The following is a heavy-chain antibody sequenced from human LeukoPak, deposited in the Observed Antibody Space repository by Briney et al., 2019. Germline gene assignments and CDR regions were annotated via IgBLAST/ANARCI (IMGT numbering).Heavy chain of an antibody. V-gene: IGHV3-21*01. Sequence: GGSLRLSCAASGFTFSSYSMNWVRQAPGKGLEWASSISSSSSYIYYADSVKGRFTISRDNAKNSLYLQMNSLRAEDTAVYYCARGSGRAAAGTGDYWGQGTLVTVSS. J-gene: IGHJ4*02. CDR3: ARGSGRAAAGTGDY. D-gene: IGHD6-13*01. CDR1: GFTFSSYS. CDR2: ISSSSSYI.